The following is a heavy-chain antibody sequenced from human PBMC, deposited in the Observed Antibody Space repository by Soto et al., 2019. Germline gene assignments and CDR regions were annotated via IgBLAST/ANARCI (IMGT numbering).Heavy chain of an antibody. CDR2: IYYSGST. D-gene: IGHD1-26*01. CDR1: GGSISNYF. Sequence: PSETLSLTCTVSGGSISNYFWSWIRQPPGKGLEWIGYIYYSGSTNYNPSLKSRLTISVDTSKNQFSLKLSSVTAADTAVYSCARGRSGSYYWFDPWGQGTLVTVSS. V-gene: IGHV4-59*01. CDR3: ARGRSGSYYWFDP. J-gene: IGHJ5*02.